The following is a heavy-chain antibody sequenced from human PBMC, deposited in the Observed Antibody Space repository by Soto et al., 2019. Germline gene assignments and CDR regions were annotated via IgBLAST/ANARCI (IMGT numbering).Heavy chain of an antibody. D-gene: IGHD2-15*01. V-gene: IGHV1-46*03. J-gene: IGHJ4*02. CDR1: GYTFTSYH. Sequence: GASVKVSCKASGYTFTSYHVHWVRQAPGQGLEWMGIINPSDGSPTYAQKFQGRVTMTSDTSTSTVYLELSSLRSEDTAVYYCARDLLGGNCFDSWGQGTLFTFPS. CDR2: INPSDGSP. CDR3: ARDLLGGNCFDS.